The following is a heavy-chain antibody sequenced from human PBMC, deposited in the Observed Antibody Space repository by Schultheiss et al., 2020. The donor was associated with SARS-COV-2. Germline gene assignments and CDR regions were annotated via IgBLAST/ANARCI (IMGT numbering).Heavy chain of an antibody. J-gene: IGHJ2*01. D-gene: IGHD6-19*01. Sequence: SQTLSLTCAVYGGSFSGYYWTWLRQPPGKGLEWIGEITHSGSIKYNPSLKSRVTISVDTSKNQFSLKLSSVTAADTAVYYCARHLGQWLVPYWYFDLWGRGTLVTVSS. CDR2: ITHSGSI. CDR3: ARHLGQWLVPYWYFDL. CDR1: GGSFSGYY. V-gene: IGHV4-34*01.